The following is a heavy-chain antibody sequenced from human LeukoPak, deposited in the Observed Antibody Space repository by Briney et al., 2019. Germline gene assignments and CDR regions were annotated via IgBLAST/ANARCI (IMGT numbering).Heavy chain of an antibody. J-gene: IGHJ4*02. Sequence: SETLSLTCTVSGGSISSSNYYWGWIRQPPGKGLEWIGSIYYSGSTYYNPSLKSRVTISVDTSKNQFSLKLSSVTAADTAVYYCASMFGELLRSQDYWGQGTLVTVSS. CDR3: ASMFGELLRSQDY. CDR2: IYYSGST. D-gene: IGHD3-10*02. V-gene: IGHV4-39*01. CDR1: GGSISSSNYY.